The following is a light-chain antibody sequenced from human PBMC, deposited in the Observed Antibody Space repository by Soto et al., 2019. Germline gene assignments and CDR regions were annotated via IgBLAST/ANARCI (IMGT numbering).Light chain of an antibody. Sequence: QSALTQPASVSGSPGQSITISCTGTSSDVGNYNYVSWYQQHPGKAPKLMIYEVSNRPSGVSDRFSGSKSGNTASLTISGLQAEDEADYYCNSYTTSTTLFFGGGTKVTVL. V-gene: IGLV2-14*01. CDR1: SSDVGNYNY. CDR2: EVS. J-gene: IGLJ2*01. CDR3: NSYTTSTTLF.